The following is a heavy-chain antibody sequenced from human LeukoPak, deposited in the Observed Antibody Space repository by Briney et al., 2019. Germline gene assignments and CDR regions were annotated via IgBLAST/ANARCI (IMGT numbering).Heavy chain of an antibody. J-gene: IGHJ3*02. CDR3: AKDRASGSYPYVDAFDI. V-gene: IGHV3-30*02. Sequence: GGSLRLSCAASGFTSSSYGMHWVRQAPGKGLEWVAFIRYDGSNKYYADSVKGRFTISRDNSKNTLYLQMNSLRAEDTAVYYCAKDRASGSYPYVDAFDIWGQGTMVTVSS. D-gene: IGHD1-26*01. CDR2: IRYDGSNK. CDR1: GFTSSSYG.